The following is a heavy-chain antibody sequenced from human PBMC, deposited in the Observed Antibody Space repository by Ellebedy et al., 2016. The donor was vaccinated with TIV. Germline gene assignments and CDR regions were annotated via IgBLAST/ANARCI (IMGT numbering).Heavy chain of an antibody. Sequence: AASVKVSCKASGGTFSSYAISWVRQAPGQGLEWMGGIIPIFGTANYAQKFQGRVTITRNTSISTAYMELSSLRSEDTAVYYWARGSWDCSSTSCSWGAFDIWGQGTMVTVSS. CDR3: ARGSWDCSSTSCSWGAFDI. V-gene: IGHV1-69*05. D-gene: IGHD2-2*01. J-gene: IGHJ3*02. CDR2: IIPIFGTA. CDR1: GGTFSSYA.